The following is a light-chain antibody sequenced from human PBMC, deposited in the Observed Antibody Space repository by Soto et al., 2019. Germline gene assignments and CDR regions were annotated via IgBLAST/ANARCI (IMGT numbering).Light chain of an antibody. V-gene: IGLV1-40*01. Sequence: SVLTQPPSVSGAPGQRVTISCTGSSSNIGAGYDVHWYQQLPGTAPKLLIYGDSNRPSGVPDRFSGSKSGTSASLAITGLQAEDEGDYYCQSYDSSLSASVFGGGTKLTVL. J-gene: IGLJ2*01. CDR3: QSYDSSLSASV. CDR1: SSNIGAGYD. CDR2: GDS.